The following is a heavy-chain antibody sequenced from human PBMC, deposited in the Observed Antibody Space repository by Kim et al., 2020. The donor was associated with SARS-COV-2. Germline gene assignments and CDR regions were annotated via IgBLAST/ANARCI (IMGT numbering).Heavy chain of an antibody. V-gene: IGHV3-74*01. CDR3: ARSPFDY. J-gene: IGHJ4*02. Sequence: GGSLRLSCGASGFTFSSYWMHWVRQAPGKGLVWVSRINSDGSSTNYADSVKGRFTISRDNAKNTVYLQMNSLRGEDMAVYYCARSPFDYWGQGILVIVSS. CDR1: GFTFSSYW. CDR2: INSDGSST.